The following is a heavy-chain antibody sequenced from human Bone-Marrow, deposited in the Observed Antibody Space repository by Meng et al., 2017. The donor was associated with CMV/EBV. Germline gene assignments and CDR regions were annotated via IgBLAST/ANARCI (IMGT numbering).Heavy chain of an antibody. D-gene: IGHD2-2*01. CDR1: GFTFSSYS. CDR2: ISSSSYI. CDR3: ARDHGQRRYQLLNTNYYFGMDV. Sequence: GESLKISCAASGFTFSSYSMNWVRQAPGKGLEWVSSISSSSYIYYADSVKGRFTISRDNAKNSLYLQMNSLRAEDTAVYYCARDHGQRRYQLLNTNYYFGMDVWGQGTTVTVSS. V-gene: IGHV3-21*01. J-gene: IGHJ6*02.